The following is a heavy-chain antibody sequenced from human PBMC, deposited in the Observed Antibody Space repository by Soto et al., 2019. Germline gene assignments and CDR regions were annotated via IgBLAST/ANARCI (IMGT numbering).Heavy chain of an antibody. CDR3: ARPLVSGGYSGYEPNEAFDI. CDR1: GGSISSYY. V-gene: IGHV4-59*08. CDR2: IYYSGST. D-gene: IGHD5-12*01. Sequence: QVQLQESGPGLVKPSETLSLTCTVSGGSISSYYWSWIRQPPGKGLEWIGYIYYSGSTNYNPSLKSRVTMSVDTSKNPSSLKLSSVTAADTAVYYGARPLVSGGYSGYEPNEAFDIWGQGTMVTVSS. J-gene: IGHJ3*02.